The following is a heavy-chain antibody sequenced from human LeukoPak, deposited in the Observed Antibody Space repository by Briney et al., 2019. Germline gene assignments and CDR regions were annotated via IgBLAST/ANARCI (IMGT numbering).Heavy chain of an antibody. D-gene: IGHD3-9*01. Sequence: GASVKVSCKASGYTFTSYYMHWVRQAPGQGLEWMGIINPSGGSTSYAQKFQGRVTMTRDTSTSTVYMELSSLRSEDTAVYYCARGGDYDILTGYYNGAPLDYWGQGTLVTVSS. CDR3: ARGGDYDILTGYYNGAPLDY. CDR2: INPSGGST. V-gene: IGHV1-46*01. CDR1: GYTFTSYY. J-gene: IGHJ4*02.